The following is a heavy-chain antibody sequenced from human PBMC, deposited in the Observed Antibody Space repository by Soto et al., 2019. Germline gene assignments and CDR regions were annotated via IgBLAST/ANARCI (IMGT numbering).Heavy chain of an antibody. CDR1: GGSISSYY. V-gene: IGHV4-59*01. CDR2: IYYSGST. Sequence: PSETLSLTCTVSGGSISSYYWSWIRQPPGKGLEWIGYIYYSGSTNYNPSLKSRVTISVDTSKNQFSLKLSSVTAADTAVYYCAREIPVADHFDYWGQGTLVTVSS. J-gene: IGHJ4*02. D-gene: IGHD6-19*01. CDR3: AREIPVADHFDY.